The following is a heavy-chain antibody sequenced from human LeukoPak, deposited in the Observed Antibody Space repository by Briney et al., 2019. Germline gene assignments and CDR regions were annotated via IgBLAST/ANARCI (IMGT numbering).Heavy chain of an antibody. D-gene: IGHD6-13*01. J-gene: IGHJ4*02. Sequence: SETLSLTCAVYGGSFSGYYWSWIRQPPGKGLECIGEINHSGSTNYNPSLKSRVTISVDTSKNQFSLKLSSVTAADTAVYYCARFMGIAAAATQAFDYRGQGTLVTVSS. CDR3: ARFMGIAAAATQAFDY. CDR2: INHSGST. CDR1: GGSFSGYY. V-gene: IGHV4-34*01.